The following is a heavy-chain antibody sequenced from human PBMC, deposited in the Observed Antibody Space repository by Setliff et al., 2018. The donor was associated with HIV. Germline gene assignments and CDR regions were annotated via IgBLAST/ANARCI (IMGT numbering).Heavy chain of an antibody. V-gene: IGHV1-69*05. Sequence: SVKVSCKASGGTFSSYAISWVRQAPGQGLEWMGGIIPIFGTANYAQKFQGRVTITTDESTGTAYMELISLRSEDTAVYYCALGYNARKVPYYYYYYMDVWGKGTTVTVSS. J-gene: IGHJ6*03. CDR2: IIPIFGTA. CDR1: GGTFSSYA. CDR3: ALGYNARKVPYYYYYYMDV. D-gene: IGHD5-12*01.